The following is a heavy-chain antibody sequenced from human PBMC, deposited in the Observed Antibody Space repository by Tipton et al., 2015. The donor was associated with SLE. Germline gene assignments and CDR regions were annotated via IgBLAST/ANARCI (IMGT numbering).Heavy chain of an antibody. D-gene: IGHD3-3*01. CDR1: GFTFSKYY. CDR3: AREGVEIPGSGFDM. CDR2: IRDDGNEE. V-gene: IGHV3-30*02. J-gene: IGHJ3*02. Sequence: SLRLSCAASGFTFSKYYMHWVRQAPGKGLEWVALIRDDGNEEYYADSVKGRFTISRDNSKNTLYLQMNSLRVEDSATYYCAREGVEIPGSGFDMWGQGTMVTVSS.